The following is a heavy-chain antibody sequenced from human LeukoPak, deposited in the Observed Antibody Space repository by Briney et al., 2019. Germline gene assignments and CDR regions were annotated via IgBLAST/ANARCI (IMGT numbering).Heavy chain of an antibody. J-gene: IGHJ4*02. CDR3: ARDYCRTTTCPFDC. Sequence: SEPLSLPCTVSGYSINRGYYWGWIRQPPGKGLEWVWTIYHSGRPYYNPSLKRPVTILVDPSKKPFSLTLSSVTAADPAVYYCARDYCRTTTCPFDCWGQGTLVTVSS. CDR1: GYSINRGYY. D-gene: IGHD2-2*01. V-gene: IGHV4-38-2*02. CDR2: IYHSGRP.